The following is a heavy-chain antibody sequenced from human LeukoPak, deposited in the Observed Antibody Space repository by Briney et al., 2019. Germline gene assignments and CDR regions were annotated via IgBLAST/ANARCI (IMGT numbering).Heavy chain of an antibody. CDR1: GGSISTYY. Sequence: SETLSLTCAVSGGSISTYYWSWIRQPPGKGLEWIGHIHGSGETNYNPSLKSRVTMSPDTSRNQFSLKVNSVTAADTAVYYCARDTYYSGSGTYFEDYFDSWGQGILVTVSS. D-gene: IGHD3-10*01. CDR2: IHGSGET. J-gene: IGHJ4*02. CDR3: ARDTYYSGSGTYFEDYFDS. V-gene: IGHV4-59*12.